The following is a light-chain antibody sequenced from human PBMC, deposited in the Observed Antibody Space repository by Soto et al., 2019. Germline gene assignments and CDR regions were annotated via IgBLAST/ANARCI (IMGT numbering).Light chain of an antibody. CDR2: GAS. CDR3: QQYGSSPPT. CDR1: QSVSSSY. J-gene: IGKJ1*01. V-gene: IGKV3-20*01. Sequence: ESVLTQSPGTLSLSPGERATLSCRASQSVSSSYLAWYQQKPRQAPRLLIYGASSRATGIPDRFSGSGSGTDFTLTISRLEHEDFAVYYCQQYGSSPPTFGQGTKVEL.